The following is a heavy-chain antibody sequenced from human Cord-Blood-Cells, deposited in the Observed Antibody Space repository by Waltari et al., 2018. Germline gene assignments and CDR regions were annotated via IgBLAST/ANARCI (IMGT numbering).Heavy chain of an antibody. CDR2: IIPIFGTA. V-gene: IGHV1-69*01. CDR3: ARERMYSGSYDAFDI. Sequence: QVQLVQSGAAVKKPGSSVKVSCKASGGTFSSYAISCVRQAPGQGLEWMGVIIPIFGTANYAQKFQGRVTITADESTSTAYMGLSSLRSEDTAVYYCARERMYSGSYDAFDIWGQGTMVTVSS. CDR1: GGTFSSYA. D-gene: IGHD1-26*01. J-gene: IGHJ3*02.